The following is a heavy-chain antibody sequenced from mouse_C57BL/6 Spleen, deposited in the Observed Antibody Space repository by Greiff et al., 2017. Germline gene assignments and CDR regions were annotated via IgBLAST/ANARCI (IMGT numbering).Heavy chain of an antibody. Sequence: VQLQQSGAELVRPGTSVKMSCKASGYTFTNYWIGWAKQRPGHGLEWIGDIYPGGGYTNYNEKFKGKATLTADKSSSTAYMQFSSLASEDSAIYYWAREGAGRGFAYWGQGTLVTVSA. CDR1: GYTFTNYW. V-gene: IGHV1-63*01. CDR2: IYPGGGYT. CDR3: AREGAGRGFAY. D-gene: IGHD3-3*01. J-gene: IGHJ3*01.